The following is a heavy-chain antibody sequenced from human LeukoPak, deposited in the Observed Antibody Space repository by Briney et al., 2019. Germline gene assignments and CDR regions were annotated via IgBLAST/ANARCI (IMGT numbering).Heavy chain of an antibody. D-gene: IGHD2-2*01. Sequence: TGESLRLSCAASGFTFSSYAMRWVRQAPGKGLEWVSAISGSGGSTYYADSVKGRFTISRDNSKNTLYVQMNSLRAEDTAVYYCAKDSCSSSSCYYDYWGQGTLVTVSS. V-gene: IGHV3-23*01. J-gene: IGHJ4*02. CDR2: ISGSGGST. CDR3: AKDSCSSSSCYYDY. CDR1: GFTFSSYA.